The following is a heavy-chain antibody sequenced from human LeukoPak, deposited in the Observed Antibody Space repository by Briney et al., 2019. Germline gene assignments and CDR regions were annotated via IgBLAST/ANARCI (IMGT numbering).Heavy chain of an antibody. J-gene: IGHJ4*02. V-gene: IGHV3-23*01. CDR3: AKAEPGIAPASLDY. CDR1: GFTFSSYA. CDR2: INSSGGGT. Sequence: GGSLRLSCAASGFTFSSYAMNWVRQAPGKGLEWVSGINSSGGGTYYADSVKGRFTISRDNSKNTLYLQMNSLRAEDTAVYYCAKAEPGIAPASLDYWGQGTLVTVSS. D-gene: IGHD6-13*01.